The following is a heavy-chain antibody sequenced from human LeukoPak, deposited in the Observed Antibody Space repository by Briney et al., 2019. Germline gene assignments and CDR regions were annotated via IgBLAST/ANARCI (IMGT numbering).Heavy chain of an antibody. V-gene: IGHV1-18*01. CDR2: ISAYNGNT. CDR3: ARAVRQGSWYFKSNWFDP. J-gene: IGHJ5*02. Sequence: ASVKVSCKASGYTFTSYGISWVRQAPGQGLEWMGWISAYNGNTNYAQKLQGRVTMTTDTSTSTAYMELRSLRSDDTAMYYCARAVRQGSWYFKSNWFDPWGQGTLVTVSS. CDR1: GYTFTSYG. D-gene: IGHD6-13*01.